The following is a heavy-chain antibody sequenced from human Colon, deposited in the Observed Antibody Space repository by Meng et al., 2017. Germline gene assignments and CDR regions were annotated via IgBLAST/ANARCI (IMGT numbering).Heavy chain of an antibody. Sequence: GGSLRLSCAASGFTFSSYEMNWVRQAPGKGLEWVSYISSSGSTIYYADSVKGRFTISRDNAKNSLYLQMNSLRAEDTAAYYCARQAVAGTVNWFDPWGQGTLVTGSS. D-gene: IGHD6-19*01. J-gene: IGHJ5*02. V-gene: IGHV3-48*03. CDR3: ARQAVAGTVNWFDP. CDR1: GFTFSSYE. CDR2: ISSSGSTI.